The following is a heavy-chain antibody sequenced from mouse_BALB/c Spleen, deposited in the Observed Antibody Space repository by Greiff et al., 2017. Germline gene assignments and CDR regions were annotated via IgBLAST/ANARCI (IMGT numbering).Heavy chain of an antibody. D-gene: IGHD1-2*01. V-gene: IGHV6-6*02. J-gene: IGHJ1*01. CDR2: IRLKSNNYAT. Sequence: EVMLVESGGGLVQPGGSMKLSCVASGFTFSNYWMNWVRQSPEKGLEWVAEIRLKSNNYATHYAESVKGRFTISRDDSKSSVYLQMNNLRAEDTGIYYCTRLLRLPYWYFDVWGAGTTVTVSS. CDR3: TRLLRLPYWYFDV. CDR1: GFTFSNYW.